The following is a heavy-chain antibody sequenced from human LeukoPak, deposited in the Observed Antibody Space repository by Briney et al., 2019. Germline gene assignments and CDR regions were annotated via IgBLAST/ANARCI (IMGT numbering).Heavy chain of an antibody. V-gene: IGHV3-11*01. CDR1: GFTFSDYY. CDR2: ISSSGSTI. CDR3: ARSIAVADDYYGMDV. Sequence: GGSLRLSCAASGFTFSDYYMSWIRQAPGKGLEWVSYISSSGSTIYYADSVKGRFTISRDNAKNSLYLQMNSLRAEDTAVYYCARSIAVADDYYGMDVWGQGTTVTVSS. D-gene: IGHD6-19*01. J-gene: IGHJ6*02.